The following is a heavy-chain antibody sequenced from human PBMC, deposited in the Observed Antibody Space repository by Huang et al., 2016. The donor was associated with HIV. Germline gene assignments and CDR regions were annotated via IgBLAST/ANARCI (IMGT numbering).Heavy chain of an antibody. CDR1: GFSFSSCN. Sequence: EEQLVESGGGLVQPGGSLRLSCAASGFSFSSCNMNWVREAPGKGLEWLSYMSETGSVITYADSVKGRCTVSRDNAKNSLYLQMDSLRAEDTAVYYCARGYSSSWLYNWGQGTLVTVSS. J-gene: IGHJ4*02. CDR3: ARGYSSSWLYN. V-gene: IGHV3-48*01. D-gene: IGHD6-13*01. CDR2: MSETGSVI.